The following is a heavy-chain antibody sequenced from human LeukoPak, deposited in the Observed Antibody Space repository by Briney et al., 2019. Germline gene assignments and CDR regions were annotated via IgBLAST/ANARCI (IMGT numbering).Heavy chain of an antibody. Sequence: ASVKVSCKASGYTFTGYYMHWVRQAPGQGLEWMGWINPNSGGTNYAQKFQGRVTMTRDTSISTAYMELSRLRSDDTAVYYCARGQRFGELLSYGDDWGYYFDYWGQGTLVTVSS. J-gene: IGHJ4*02. CDR3: ARGQRFGELLSYGDDWGYYFDY. V-gene: IGHV1-2*02. CDR2: INPNSGGT. D-gene: IGHD3-10*01. CDR1: GYTFTGYY.